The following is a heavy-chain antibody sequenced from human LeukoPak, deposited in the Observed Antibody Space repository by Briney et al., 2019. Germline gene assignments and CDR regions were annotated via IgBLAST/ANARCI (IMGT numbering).Heavy chain of an antibody. Sequence: GASVKVSCKASGYTFTGYYIHWVRQAPGQGLEWMGWINPNSGDTNYAQKFQGRVTMTRDTSITTAYMDLSMLRSDDTAVYYCARYVERNYYDGRGQNWFDPWGQGTLVTVSS. CDR2: INPNSGDT. D-gene: IGHD3-22*01. V-gene: IGHV1-2*02. J-gene: IGHJ5*02. CDR1: GYTFTGYY. CDR3: ARYVERNYYDGRGQNWFDP.